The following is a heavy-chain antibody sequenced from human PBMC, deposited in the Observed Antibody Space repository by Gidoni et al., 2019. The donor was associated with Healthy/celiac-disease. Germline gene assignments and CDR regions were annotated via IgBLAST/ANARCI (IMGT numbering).Heavy chain of an antibody. J-gene: IGHJ4*02. CDR2: ISGSGGST. D-gene: IGHD3-22*01. V-gene: IGHV3-23*01. CDR3: ATTYYYDSSGYLIVGDFDY. CDR1: GFPFSSYA. Sequence: EVQLLESGGGLVQPGGSLRLSCAASGFPFSSYALSWVRQAPGKGLEWVSAISGSGGSTYYADSVKGRFTISRDNSKNTLYLQMNSLRAEDTAVYYCATTYYYDSSGYLIVGDFDYWGQGTLVTVSS.